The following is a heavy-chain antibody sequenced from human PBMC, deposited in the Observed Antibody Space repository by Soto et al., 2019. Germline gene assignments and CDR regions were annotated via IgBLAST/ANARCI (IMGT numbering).Heavy chain of an antibody. CDR2: VYWDDDR. Sequence: QITLRESGPALVKPTQTLTLTCTFSGFSLSTNGVGVAWIRQPPGKALEWLALVYWDDDRRYSPSLKSRLTITKDTSKNQVVLTMTNMDPVDTATYYCARDSSGYYGFDYWGQGTLVTVSS. J-gene: IGHJ4*02. CDR1: GFSLSTNGVG. CDR3: ARDSSGYYGFDY. D-gene: IGHD3-22*01. V-gene: IGHV2-5*02.